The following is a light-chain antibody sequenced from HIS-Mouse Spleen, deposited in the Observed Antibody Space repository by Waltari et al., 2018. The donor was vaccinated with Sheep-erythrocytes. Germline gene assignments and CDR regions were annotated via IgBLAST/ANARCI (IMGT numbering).Light chain of an antibody. CDR1: KFGDKY. J-gene: IGLJ2*01. CDR2: QDS. V-gene: IGLV3-1*01. Sequence: SYELTQPPSVSVSPGQTASITCSGDKFGDKYACWYQQKPGQSPVLVIYQDSKRPSGMPERLSGSNSENTATLTISGTQAMDEADYYCQAWDSSTAVFGGGTKLTVL. CDR3: QAWDSSTAV.